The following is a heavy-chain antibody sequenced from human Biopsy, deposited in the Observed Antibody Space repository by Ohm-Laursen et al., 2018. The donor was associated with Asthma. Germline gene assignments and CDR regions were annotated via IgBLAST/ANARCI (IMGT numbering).Heavy chain of an antibody. CDR2: IYSGGTS. CDR3: ARGDSSGWWHYYFDY. V-gene: IGHV3-53*01. J-gene: IGHJ4*02. D-gene: IGHD6-19*01. CDR1: GFTVSRDH. Sequence: SLRLSCAASGFTVSRDHMFWVRQAPGKGLEWVSVIYSGGTSHTADSVRGRFTISRDFSKNTLHLQMHSLRVEDTAVYYCARGDSSGWWHYYFDYWGQGTLVTVSS.